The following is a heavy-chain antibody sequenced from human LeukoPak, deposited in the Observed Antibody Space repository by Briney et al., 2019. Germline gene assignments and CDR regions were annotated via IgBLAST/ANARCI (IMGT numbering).Heavy chain of an antibody. Sequence: GGSLRLSCAASGFTFSSYAMSWVRQAPGKGLEWVSAISGSGGSTYYADSVKGRFTISRDNSKNTLYLQMNSLRAEDTAVYYCAKARYYYDSSGYYKQPSYGMDVWGQGTTVTVSS. J-gene: IGHJ6*02. CDR2: ISGSGGST. CDR3: AKARYYYDSSGYYKQPSYGMDV. V-gene: IGHV3-23*01. CDR1: GFTFSSYA. D-gene: IGHD3-22*01.